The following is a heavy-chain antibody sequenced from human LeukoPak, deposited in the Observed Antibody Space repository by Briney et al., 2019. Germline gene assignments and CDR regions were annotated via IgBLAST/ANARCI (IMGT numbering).Heavy chain of an antibody. V-gene: IGHV4-59*12. Sequence: SETLSLTCTVSGGSISSYHWSWIRQPPGRGLECIGFIYYSGSTNYNPSLKSRVTISEDTSKNQFSLKLSSVTAADTAVYYCARQGELEVFDYWGQGTLVTVSS. J-gene: IGHJ4*02. CDR3: ARQGELEVFDY. CDR1: GGSISSYH. CDR2: IYYSGST. D-gene: IGHD1-1*01.